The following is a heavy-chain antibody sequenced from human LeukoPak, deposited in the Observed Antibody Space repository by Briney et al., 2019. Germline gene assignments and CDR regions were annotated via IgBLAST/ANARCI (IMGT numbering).Heavy chain of an antibody. CDR1: GFTFSSYG. V-gene: IGHV3-33*01. J-gene: IGHJ6*02. CDR3: ARDFSSWYGTYYYYGMDV. Sequence: GGSLRPSCAASGFTFSSYGMHWVRQAPGKGLEWVAVIWYDGSNKYYADSVKGRVTVSRDNSKNTLYLQMNSLRAEDTAVYYCARDFSSWYGTYYYYGMDVWGQGTTVTVSS. D-gene: IGHD6-13*01. CDR2: IWYDGSNK.